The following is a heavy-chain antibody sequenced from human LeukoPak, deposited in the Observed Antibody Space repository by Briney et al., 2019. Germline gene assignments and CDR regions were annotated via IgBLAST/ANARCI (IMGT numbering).Heavy chain of an antibody. D-gene: IGHD4-17*01. CDR1: GGSISSSSYY. CDR3: ARNYRYGDYVRNDAFDI. J-gene: IGHJ3*02. CDR2: IYYSGST. V-gene: IGHV4-39*07. Sequence: PSETLSLTCTVSGGSISSSSYYWGWIRQPPGKGLEWIGSIYYSGSTYYNPSLKSRVTISVDTSKNQFSLKLSSVTAADTAVYYCARNYRYGDYVRNDAFDIWGQGTMVTVSS.